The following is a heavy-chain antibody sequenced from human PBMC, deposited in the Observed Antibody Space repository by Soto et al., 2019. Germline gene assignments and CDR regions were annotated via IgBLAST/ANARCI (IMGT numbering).Heavy chain of an antibody. D-gene: IGHD2-2*01. CDR2: ISSSSSTI. J-gene: IGHJ6*02. Sequence: PGGSLRLSCAASGFTFSSYSMNWVRQAPGKGLEWVSYISSSSSTIYYADSVKGRFTISRDNAKNSLYLQMNSLRDEDTAVYYCARDGMKYQLLVVPDYYGMDVWGQGTTVTVSS. CDR1: GFTFSSYS. CDR3: ARDGMKYQLLVVPDYYGMDV. V-gene: IGHV3-48*02.